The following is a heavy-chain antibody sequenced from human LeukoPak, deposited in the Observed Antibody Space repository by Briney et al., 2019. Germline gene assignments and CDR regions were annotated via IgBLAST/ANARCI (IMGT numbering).Heavy chain of an antibody. CDR3: ANGKGFGELSSHPTLGY. CDR2: ISYDEIKK. D-gene: IGHD3-10*01. Sequence: PGRCLRLSCAASGFTFSNYDMHCVRQAPGKGLEWVAAISYDEIKKYHADSVKGRFAIARDNSKNTLYLQMNSLRAEDTAVYYCANGKGFGELSSHPTLGYWGQGTLVTVSS. J-gene: IGHJ4*02. CDR1: GFTFSNYD. V-gene: IGHV3-30*18.